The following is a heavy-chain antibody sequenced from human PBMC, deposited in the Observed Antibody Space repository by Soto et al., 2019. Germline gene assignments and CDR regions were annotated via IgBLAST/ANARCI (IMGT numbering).Heavy chain of an antibody. V-gene: IGHV3-23*01. CDR1: GFTFSTYD. Sequence: EVQLLESGGGLVQPGGSLTLSCAGSGFTFSTYDMSWVRQAPGKGLDWVSSISDSGGHTYYADSLRGRFTISRDNTKDTRDLHMNSLGAEETAVYYCAKPPLRLLEWLFYYWGQGTLVTVSP. J-gene: IGHJ4*02. CDR2: ISDSGGHT. D-gene: IGHD3-3*01. CDR3: AKPPLRLLEWLFYY.